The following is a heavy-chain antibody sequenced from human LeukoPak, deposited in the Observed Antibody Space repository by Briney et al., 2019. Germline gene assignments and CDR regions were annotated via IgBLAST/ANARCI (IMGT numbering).Heavy chain of an antibody. CDR2: IYPDDSDT. CDR3: ARGSGSYHTAYMN. J-gene: IGHJ4*02. CDR1: GYSFTSYW. Sequence: GESLKISCKGSGYSFTSYWIGWVRQMPGKGLGWMGIIYPDDSDTRYSPSFQGQVTISADKSLSTAYLQWSSLRASDTAMYYCARGSGSYHTAYMNWGQGSPVTVSS. V-gene: IGHV5-51*01. D-gene: IGHD1-26*01.